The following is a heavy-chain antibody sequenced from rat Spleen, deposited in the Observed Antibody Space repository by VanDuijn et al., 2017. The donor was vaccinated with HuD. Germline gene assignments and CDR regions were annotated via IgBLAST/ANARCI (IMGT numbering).Heavy chain of an antibody. Sequence: EVQLQESGPGLVKPSQSLSLTCSVTGYSITSSYRWNWIRKFPGNKLEWMGYINSAGSTNYNPSLKSRISITRDTSKNQFFLQVNSVTTEDTATYYCARGPYNNYGWFAYWGQGTLVTVSS. J-gene: IGHJ3*01. CDR2: INSAGST. D-gene: IGHD1-10*01. CDR1: GYSITSSYR. V-gene: IGHV3-3*01. CDR3: ARGPYNNYGWFAY.